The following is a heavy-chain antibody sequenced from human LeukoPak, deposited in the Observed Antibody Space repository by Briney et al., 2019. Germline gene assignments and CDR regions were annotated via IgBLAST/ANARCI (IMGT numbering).Heavy chain of an antibody. Sequence: PGGSLRLSCAASGFTFSTYWMHWVRQVPGKGLVWASRIKSDGSSIKYADSVKGRFTISRDNAKNTLYLQMNSPRAEDTAVYYCAWGVDYWGQGTLVTVSS. CDR3: AWGVDY. CDR2: IKSDGSSI. V-gene: IGHV3-74*03. J-gene: IGHJ4*02. CDR1: GFTFSTYW. D-gene: IGHD3-16*01.